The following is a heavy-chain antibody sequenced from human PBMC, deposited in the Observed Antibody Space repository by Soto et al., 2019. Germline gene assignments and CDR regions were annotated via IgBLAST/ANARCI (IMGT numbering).Heavy chain of an antibody. CDR3: AKDKPGKTSFDY. CDR1: VFSISSNA. CDR2: ISDRGDTT. Sequence: VGSLRLSCAASVFSISSNAMYCVRQAPGKGLEWVSGISDRGDTTHYADSVKGRFTISRDTSKNTLYLQLNTLRADDTAIYYCAKDKPGKTSFDYWGQGTLVTVSS. V-gene: IGHV3-23*01. D-gene: IGHD1-1*01. J-gene: IGHJ4*02.